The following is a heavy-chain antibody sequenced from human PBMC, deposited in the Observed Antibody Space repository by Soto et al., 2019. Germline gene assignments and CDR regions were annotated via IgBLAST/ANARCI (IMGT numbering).Heavy chain of an antibody. J-gene: IGHJ6*02. CDR2: INPNSGGT. CDR1: GYTFTGYY. V-gene: IGHV1-2*02. Sequence: ASVKVSCKASGYTFTGYYMHWVRQAPGQGLEWMGWINPNSGGTNYAQKFQGRVTMTRDTSISTAYMELSRLRSDDTAVYYCARGDIVVVPAADNYYYYGMDVWGQGTTVTVSS. CDR3: ARGDIVVVPAADNYYYYGMDV. D-gene: IGHD2-2*01.